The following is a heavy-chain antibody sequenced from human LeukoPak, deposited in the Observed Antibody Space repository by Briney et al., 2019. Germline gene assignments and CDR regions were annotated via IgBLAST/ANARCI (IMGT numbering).Heavy chain of an antibody. Sequence: GASVKVSCKASGYTFTNYGISWVRQAPGQGLEWMGGIIPIFGTANYAQKFQGRVTITADESTSTAYMELSSLRSEDTAVYYCARGWDYYDSSGYFWGQGTLVTVSS. J-gene: IGHJ4*02. CDR3: ARGWDYYDSSGYF. CDR1: GYTFTNYG. V-gene: IGHV1-69*13. D-gene: IGHD3-22*01. CDR2: IIPIFGTA.